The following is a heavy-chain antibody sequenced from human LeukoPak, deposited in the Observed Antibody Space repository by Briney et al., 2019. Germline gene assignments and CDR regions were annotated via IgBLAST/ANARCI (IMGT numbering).Heavy chain of an antibody. J-gene: IGHJ5*02. CDR3: ERDRHEMATIETVSTGLDP. D-gene: IGHD5-24*01. Sequence: GASVKVSCKASGYTFTSYYMHWVRQAPGQGLEWMGIINPSGGSTSYAQKFQGRVTMTRDTSTSTVYMELSSLRSEDTAVYYCERDRHEMATIETVSTGLDPWGQGTLVTVSS. CDR2: INPSGGST. V-gene: IGHV1-46*01. CDR1: GYTFTSYY.